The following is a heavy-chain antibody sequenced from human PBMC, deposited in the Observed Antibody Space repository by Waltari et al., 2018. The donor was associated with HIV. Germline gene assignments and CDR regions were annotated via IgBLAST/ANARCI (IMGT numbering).Heavy chain of an antibody. CDR2: ISCNGGGA. J-gene: IGHJ3*01. Sequence: EVQLVDSGGGLVQPGSSLRLSCAGSGIAIDDYALHWVRQRPGKGRGWVSAISCNGGGACSSDSVRVRFTVSRDNSKNSVYLQMDSLRPEDTAFYFCAKDHGGYWRRDDIYFDVWGRGTKVTVSS. CDR3: AKDHGGYWRRDDIYFDV. D-gene: IGHD3-22*01. V-gene: IGHV3-9*01. CDR1: GIAIDDYA.